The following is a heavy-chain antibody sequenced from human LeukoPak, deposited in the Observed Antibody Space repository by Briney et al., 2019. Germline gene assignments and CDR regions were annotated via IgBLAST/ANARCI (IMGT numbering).Heavy chain of an antibody. CDR3: SRSVLVREDALDI. Sequence: GASVKVSCKASGYTFTSYGISWVRQAPGQALEWMGWITPFNGNTNCAQKFQDRVTITWDSSMSTAYMELSSLRSEDTAMYYCSRSVLVREDALDIWGQGTMVTVSS. D-gene: IGHD6-6*01. V-gene: IGHV1-45*02. CDR1: GYTFTSYG. J-gene: IGHJ3*02. CDR2: ITPFNGNT.